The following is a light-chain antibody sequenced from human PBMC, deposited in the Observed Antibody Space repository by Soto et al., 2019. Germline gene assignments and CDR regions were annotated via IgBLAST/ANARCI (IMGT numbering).Light chain of an antibody. CDR3: NSYTTSSTWV. CDR1: SSDVGGYNY. CDR2: EVS. J-gene: IGLJ3*02. Sequence: QSALTQPASVSGSPGQSITISCTGTSSDVGGYNYVSWFQQHPGKAPKLMIYEVSSRPSGVSNRFSGSKSGNTASLTISGLQTEDEADYYCNSYTTSSTWVFGGGTKLIVL. V-gene: IGLV2-14*01.